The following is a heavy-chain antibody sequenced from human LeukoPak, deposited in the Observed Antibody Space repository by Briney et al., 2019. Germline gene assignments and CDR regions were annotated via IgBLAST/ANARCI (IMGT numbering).Heavy chain of an antibody. J-gene: IGHJ5*02. D-gene: IGHD7-27*01. CDR3: ARDGDDRWFDP. Sequence: SETLSLTCAVYGGSFSDYYWSWIRQPPGKGLEWIGEITHSGITNYNPSLKSRITMSVDPSKNQFSLKLSSVTAADTAVYYCARDGDDRWFDPWGQGTLVTVSS. V-gene: IGHV4-34*10. CDR2: ITHSGIT. CDR1: GGSFSDYY.